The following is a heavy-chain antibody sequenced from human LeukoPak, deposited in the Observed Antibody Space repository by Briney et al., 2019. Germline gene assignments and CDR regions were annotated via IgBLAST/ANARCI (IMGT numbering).Heavy chain of an antibody. D-gene: IGHD3-3*01. J-gene: IGHJ4*02. CDR3: ARVSRSFLYDFWSGSTVNDY. CDR1: GYTFTSYY. V-gene: IGHV1-46*01. Sequence: GASVKVSCKASGYTFTSYYMHWVRQAPGQGLEWMGIINPSGGSTSYAQKFQGRVTMTRDTSSSTVYMELSSLRSEDTAVYYCARVSRSFLYDFWSGSTVNDYWGQGTLVTVSS. CDR2: INPSGGST.